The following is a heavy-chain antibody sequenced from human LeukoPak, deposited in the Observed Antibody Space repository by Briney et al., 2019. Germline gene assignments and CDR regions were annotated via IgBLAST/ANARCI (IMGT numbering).Heavy chain of an antibody. D-gene: IGHD6-6*01. V-gene: IGHV1-8*02. Sequence: ASVKVSCKASGYTFTGYYMHWVRQAPGQGLEWMGWMNPNSGNTGYAQKFQGRVTMTRNTSISTAYMELSSLRSEDTAVYYCARVALEYSSSGVGYWGQGTLVTVSS. CDR1: GYTFTGYY. J-gene: IGHJ4*02. CDR3: ARVALEYSSSGVGY. CDR2: MNPNSGNT.